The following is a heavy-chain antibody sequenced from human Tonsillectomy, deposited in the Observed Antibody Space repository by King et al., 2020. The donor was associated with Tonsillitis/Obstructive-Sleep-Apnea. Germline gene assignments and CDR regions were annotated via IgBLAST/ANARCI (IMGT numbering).Heavy chain of an antibody. CDR2: IYTSGST. J-gene: IGHJ4*02. Sequence: QLQESGPGLVKPSETPSLTCKVSGGSISSYYWSWIRQPAGKGLEWIGRIYTSGSTNYNPPLKSRVTMSIDTSKNQFSLKLSSVTAADTAVYYCALSYTSGSSAFDYWGQGTLVTVSS. D-gene: IGHD3-10*01. CDR3: ALSYTSGSSAFDY. CDR1: GGSISSYY. V-gene: IGHV4-4*07.